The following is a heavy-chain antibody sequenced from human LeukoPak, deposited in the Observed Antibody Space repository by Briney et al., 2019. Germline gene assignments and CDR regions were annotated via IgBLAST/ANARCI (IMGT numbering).Heavy chain of an antibody. CDR3: ARGRSHYDILTGYYINWFDP. V-gene: IGHV4-59*01. D-gene: IGHD3-9*01. J-gene: IGHJ5*02. Sequence: SETLSLTCTVSGGSISSYYWSWIRQPPGKGLEWIGYIYYSGSTNYNPSLKSRVTISVDTSKNQFSLKLSSVTAADTAVYYCARGRSHYDILTGYYINWFDPWGQGTLVTVSS. CDR2: IYYSGST. CDR1: GGSISSYY.